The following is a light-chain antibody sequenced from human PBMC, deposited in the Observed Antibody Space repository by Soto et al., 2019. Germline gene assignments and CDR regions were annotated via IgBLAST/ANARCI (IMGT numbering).Light chain of an antibody. J-gene: IGLJ3*02. CDR3: LLSYSGTNWV. Sequence: QAVVTQEPSLTVSPGGTVTLTCGSSTGAVTSGNYPYWFQKKPGQAPRTMIYDTTNKQSWTPARFSGSLLGGKAALTIAGAQNDDEAYYYCLLSYSGTNWVFGGGTKLTVL. CDR2: DTT. CDR1: TGAVTSGNY. V-gene: IGLV7-46*01.